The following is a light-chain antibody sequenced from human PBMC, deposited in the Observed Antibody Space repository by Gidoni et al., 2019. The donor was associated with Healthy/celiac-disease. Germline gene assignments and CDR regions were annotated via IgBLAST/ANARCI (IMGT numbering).Light chain of an antibody. J-gene: IGKJ4*01. V-gene: IGKV2-28*01. CDR2: LGS. CDR3: MQALQTPLT. CDR1: HILLHSNANNY. Sequence: TVLPRSPPSRPVTPAEPATISSRSSHILLHSNANNYLDWYLQKPGQSPQLLIYLGSNRASGVPDRFSGSGSGTDFTLKISRVEAEDVGVYYCMQALQTPLTFXGXTKVXIK.